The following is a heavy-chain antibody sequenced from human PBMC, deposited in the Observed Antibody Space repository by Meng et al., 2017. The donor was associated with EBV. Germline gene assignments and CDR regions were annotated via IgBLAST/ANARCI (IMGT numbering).Heavy chain of an antibody. CDR3: ASESGRGYTPDY. D-gene: IGHD3-10*01. CDR2: LIPMSGAP. CDR1: GGTFTSGA. V-gene: IGHV1-69*01. J-gene: IGHJ4*02. Sequence: RPGAEVKNPCSSVTVSCKTAGGTFTSGASSGVRQDPGQGLEWMGWLIPMSGAPNYAQKFQGRITITADESTSTHYMDLSSLRSEDTAVYYCASESGRGYTPDYWGQGTLVTVSS.